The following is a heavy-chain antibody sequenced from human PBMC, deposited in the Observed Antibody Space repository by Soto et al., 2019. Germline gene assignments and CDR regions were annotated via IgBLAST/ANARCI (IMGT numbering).Heavy chain of an antibody. J-gene: IGHJ3*02. Sequence: EVQLVESGGGLVKPGGSLRLSCAASGFTFSNAWMRWVRQASGKGLEWVGRIKSKPDGVTTEYAAPVKGRFTISRDDSKNTLYLQMNSLKTEDTAVYYCPTGSGYATCIDLDAFDIWGRGTMVTVSS. CDR2: IKSKPDGVTT. D-gene: IGHD5-18*01. CDR3: PTGSGYATCIDLDAFDI. V-gene: IGHV3-15*01. CDR1: GFTFSNAW.